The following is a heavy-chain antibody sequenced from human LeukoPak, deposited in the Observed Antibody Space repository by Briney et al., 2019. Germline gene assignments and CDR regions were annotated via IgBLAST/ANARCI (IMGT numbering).Heavy chain of an antibody. CDR1: GFTFSSYG. Sequence: GGSLRLSCAASGFTFSSYGMHWVRQAPGKGLEWVAVTWYDGSNKYYADSVKGRFTISRDNSKNTLYLQMNSLRAEDTAVYYCARDPYYGSGSYDYWGQGTLVTVSS. D-gene: IGHD3-10*01. J-gene: IGHJ4*02. V-gene: IGHV3-33*01. CDR3: ARDPYYGSGSYDY. CDR2: TWYDGSNK.